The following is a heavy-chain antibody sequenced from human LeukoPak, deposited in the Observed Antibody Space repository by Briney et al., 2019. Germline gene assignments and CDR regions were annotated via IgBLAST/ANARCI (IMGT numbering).Heavy chain of an antibody. CDR1: GGSISTYY. D-gene: IGHD6-19*01. Sequence: SETLSLTCTDSGGSISTYYWSWIRQPPGKGLEWIGYIYTSGSTDYNPSLKSRVTISLDTSNNQFSLNLNSVTAADTAVYYCARGFSTAWLGDSDSWGQGTLVTVSS. CDR2: IYTSGST. J-gene: IGHJ4*02. CDR3: ARGFSTAWLGDSDS. V-gene: IGHV4-4*09.